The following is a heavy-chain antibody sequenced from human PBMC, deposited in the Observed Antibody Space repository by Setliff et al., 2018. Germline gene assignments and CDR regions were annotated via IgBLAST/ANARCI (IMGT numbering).Heavy chain of an antibody. CDR1: GDSFSDYY. CDR2: INHSGST. D-gene: IGHD1-26*01. Sequence: KPSETLSLTCAVYGDSFSDYYWSWIRQPPGQGLEWIAEINHSGSTNYNPSLKSRVTISVDTSKNQFSLKLSSVTAADTAVYYCARDNTIVGATDYWGQGALVTVSS. CDR3: ARDNTIVGATDY. V-gene: IGHV4-34*01. J-gene: IGHJ4*02.